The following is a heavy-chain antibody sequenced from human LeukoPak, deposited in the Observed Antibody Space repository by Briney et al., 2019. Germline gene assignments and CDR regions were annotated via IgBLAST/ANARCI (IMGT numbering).Heavy chain of an antibody. J-gene: IGHJ4*02. Sequence: ASVKVCCKASGYTFTDYYMHWVRQAPGQGLEWMGWINPNSGGTNYAQKFQGRATMTRDTSISTAYMELSRLRSDDTAVYYCAREGPIVGATHLVDYWGQGTLVTVSS. V-gene: IGHV1-2*02. CDR3: AREGPIVGATHLVDY. D-gene: IGHD1-26*01. CDR1: GYTFTDYY. CDR2: INPNSGGT.